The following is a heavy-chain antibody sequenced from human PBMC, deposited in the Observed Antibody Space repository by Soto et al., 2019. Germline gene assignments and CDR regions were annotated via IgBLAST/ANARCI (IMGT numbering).Heavy chain of an antibody. V-gene: IGHV1-18*04. CDR2: ISAYNGNT. J-gene: IGHJ5*02. Sequence: ASVKVSCKASGYTFTSYGISWVRQAPGQGLEWMGWISAYNGNTNYAQKLQGRVTMTTDTSTSTAYMELRSLRSDDTAVYYCARAGTTYYYDGSGYYRNWFDPWGQGTLVTVSS. CDR3: ARAGTTYYYDGSGYYRNWFDP. D-gene: IGHD3-22*01. CDR1: GYTFTSYG.